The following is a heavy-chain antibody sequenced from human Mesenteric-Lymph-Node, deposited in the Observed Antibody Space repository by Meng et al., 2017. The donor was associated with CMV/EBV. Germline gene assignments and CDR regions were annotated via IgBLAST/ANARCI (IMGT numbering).Heavy chain of an antibody. Sequence: KVSCKGSGYSFTLYWIGWVRQMPGKGLEWMGIIYPGDSNTRYSPSFQGRVTISADKSISTAYLQWNSLKASDTAMYYCVRGNDFWSGYYLFWGQGTMVTVSS. CDR3: VRGNDFWSGYYLF. CDR2: IYPGDSNT. V-gene: IGHV5-51*01. CDR1: GYSFTLYW. D-gene: IGHD3-3*01. J-gene: IGHJ4*02.